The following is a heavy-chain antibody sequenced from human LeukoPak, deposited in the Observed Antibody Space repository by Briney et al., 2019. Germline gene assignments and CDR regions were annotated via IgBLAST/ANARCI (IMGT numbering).Heavy chain of an antibody. J-gene: IGHJ6*03. Sequence: GGSLRLSCAASGFTFSSYSMNWVRQAPGEGLEWVSSISSSSSYIYYADSVKGRFTISRDNAKNSLYLQMNSLRAEDTAVYYCARRSGGYSYIDGYYYYMDVWGKGTTVTISS. D-gene: IGHD5-18*01. CDR2: ISSSSSYI. CDR3: ARRSGGYSYIDGYYYYMDV. V-gene: IGHV3-21*01. CDR1: GFTFSSYS.